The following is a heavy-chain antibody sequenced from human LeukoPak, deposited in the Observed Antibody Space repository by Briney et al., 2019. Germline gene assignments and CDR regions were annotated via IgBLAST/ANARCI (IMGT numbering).Heavy chain of an antibody. CDR2: ISAYNGNI. V-gene: IGHV1-18*01. Sequence: ASVKVSCKASGYTFTSYGISWVRQAPGQGLEWIGWISAYNGNINYAQKLQGRVTMTTDTSTSTAYMELRSLRSDDTAVYYCARVGTGGDWFDPWGQGTLVTVSS. D-gene: IGHD2-8*02. J-gene: IGHJ5*02. CDR3: ARVGTGGDWFDP. CDR1: GYTFTSYG.